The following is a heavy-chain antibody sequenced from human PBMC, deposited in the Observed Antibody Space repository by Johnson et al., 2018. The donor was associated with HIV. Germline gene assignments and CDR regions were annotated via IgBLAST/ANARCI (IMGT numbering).Heavy chain of an antibody. Sequence: QVQLVESGGGEVQPGGSLRLSCAASGFTFSSHGMHWVRQAPGKGLDWVSFIRYDGSTKYYADSVKARFTISRDNSKNTLYLQMNSLRAEDTAVYYCAKDSDKWAISGDDAFDIWGQGTMVTVSS. CDR2: IRYDGSTK. CDR3: AKDSDKWAISGDDAFDI. CDR1: GFTFSSHG. J-gene: IGHJ3*02. D-gene: IGHD1-26*01. V-gene: IGHV3-30*02.